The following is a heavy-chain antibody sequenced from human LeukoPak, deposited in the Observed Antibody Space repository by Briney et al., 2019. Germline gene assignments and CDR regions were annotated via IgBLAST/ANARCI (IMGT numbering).Heavy chain of an antibody. CDR1: GGSISSGDYY. CDR2: IYYSGST. V-gene: IGHV4-39*01. CDR3: ARGQGQHTYIRYYYGMDV. Sequence: SQTLSLTCTVSGGSISSGDYYWGWIRQPPGKGLEWIGNIYYSGSTSYNPSLKSRVTISVDTSKNQFSLKLSSVTAADTAVYYCARGQGQHTYIRYYYGMDVWGQGTTVTVSS. D-gene: IGHD1-1*01. J-gene: IGHJ6*02.